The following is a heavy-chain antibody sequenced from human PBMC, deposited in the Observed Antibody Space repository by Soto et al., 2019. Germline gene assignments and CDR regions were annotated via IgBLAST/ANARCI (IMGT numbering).Heavy chain of an antibody. V-gene: IGHV4-34*01. D-gene: IGHD2-8*01. Sequence: SETLSLTCAVYGGSFSGYYWSWIRQPPGKGLEWIGEINHSGSTNYNPSLKSRVAISVDTSKNQFSLKLSSVSAADTAVYYCARGRSLYCTNGVCSPGGYMDVWGKGTTVTVSS. CDR1: GGSFSGYY. CDR2: INHSGST. J-gene: IGHJ6*03. CDR3: ARGRSLYCTNGVCSPGGYMDV.